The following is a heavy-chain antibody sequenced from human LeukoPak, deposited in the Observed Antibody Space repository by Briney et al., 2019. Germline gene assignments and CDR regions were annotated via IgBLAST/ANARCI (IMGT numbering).Heavy chain of an antibody. CDR3: ARGPAGYN. CDR2: IYSGGST. CDR1: GFTVSSDH. J-gene: IGHJ4*02. D-gene: IGHD1-1*01. Sequence: GGSLRLSCAASGFTVSSDHMSWVRQAPGKGLEWVSVIYSGGSTDYADSVKGRFTISRDNSKNTLYLQMNSLRAEDTAVYHCARGPAGYNWGQGTLVTVSS. V-gene: IGHV3-53*01.